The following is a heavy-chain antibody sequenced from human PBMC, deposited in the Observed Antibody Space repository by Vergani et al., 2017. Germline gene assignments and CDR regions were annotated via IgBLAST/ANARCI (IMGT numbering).Heavy chain of an antibody. D-gene: IGHD2-2*01. CDR2: ISSSVSTI. J-gene: IGHJ3*02. CDR3: ARGGYCSSTSCQRDAFDI. V-gene: IGHV3-48*03. CDR1: GFTFSSYE. Sequence: EVQLVESGGGLVQPGGSLRLSCAASGFTFSSYEMNWVRQAPGKGLEWVSYISSSVSTIYYADSVKGRFTISRDNAKNSRYLQMHSLRAEDTAVYYCARGGYCSSTSCQRDAFDIWGQGTMVTVSS.